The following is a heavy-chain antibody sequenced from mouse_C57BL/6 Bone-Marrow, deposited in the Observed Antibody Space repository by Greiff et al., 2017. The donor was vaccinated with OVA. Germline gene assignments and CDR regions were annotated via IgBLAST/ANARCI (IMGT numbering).Heavy chain of an antibody. CDR2: IDPENGDT. V-gene: IGHV14-4*01. CDR3: TTRYGSSYAMDY. J-gene: IGHJ4*01. CDR1: GFNIKDDY. D-gene: IGHD1-1*01. Sequence: EVQLQQSGAELVRPGASVKLSCTASGFNIKDDYMHWVKQRPEQGLEWIGWIDPENGDTEYASQFQGKATITADTSSNTAYLQLSSLTSEDTAVYYCTTRYGSSYAMDYWGQGTSVTVSS.